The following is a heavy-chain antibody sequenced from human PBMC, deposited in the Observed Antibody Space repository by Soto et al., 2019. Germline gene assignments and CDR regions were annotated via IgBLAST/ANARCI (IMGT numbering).Heavy chain of an antibody. CDR1: GGSISRYY. Sequence: SETLCLTCTVAGGSISRYYWSWIRKNPGKGLEWIGYMYNTGSTVYNPSFKSRVTISVDTSKNQFSLKLNSVTAADTAVYYCARDLWGYCGTDCYPLDVWGQGTTVTVSS. V-gene: IGHV4-59*01. D-gene: IGHD2-21*02. J-gene: IGHJ6*02. CDR3: ARDLWGYCGTDCYPLDV. CDR2: MYNTGST.